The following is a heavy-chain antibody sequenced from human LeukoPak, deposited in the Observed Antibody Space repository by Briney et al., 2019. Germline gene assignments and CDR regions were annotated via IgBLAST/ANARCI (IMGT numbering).Heavy chain of an antibody. V-gene: IGHV4-61*02. CDR3: ARAWGVYGGNLYFDY. Sequence: SQTLSLXCTVSGGSISSGSYYWSWIRQPAGKGLEWIGRIYTSGSTNYNPSLKSRVTISVDTSKNQFSLKLSSVTAADTAVYYCARAWGVYGGNLYFDYWGQGTLVTVSS. CDR1: GGSISSGSYY. D-gene: IGHD4-23*01. J-gene: IGHJ4*02. CDR2: IYTSGST.